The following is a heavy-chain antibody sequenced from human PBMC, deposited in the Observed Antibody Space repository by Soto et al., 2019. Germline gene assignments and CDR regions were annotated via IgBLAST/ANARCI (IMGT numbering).Heavy chain of an antibody. Sequence: QVQLVQSGAEVKKPGASVKVSCKASGYTFTAYYMHWVRQAPGQGLEWMGSTNPNTGGTKFAQEFKGRVTMTRDTSIITAYMELTGLTSDDTAVYYCARDPLPSNWIFDLWGRGTLVTVSS. V-gene: IGHV1-2*02. J-gene: IGHJ2*01. CDR2: TNPNTGGT. CDR1: GYTFTAYY. CDR3: ARDPLPSNWIFDL.